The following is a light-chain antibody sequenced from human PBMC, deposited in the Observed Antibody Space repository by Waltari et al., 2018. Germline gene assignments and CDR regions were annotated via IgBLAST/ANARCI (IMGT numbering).Light chain of an antibody. CDR2: EDT. CDR1: DLPSQY. CDR3: YSSDSTGLRV. Sequence: YELTQPPSVSVSPGQTARITCPGPDLPSQYAYWFQQKSGQAPRLVIYEDTKRPSGIPERFSGSSSGTVATLTITGAQVDDEADYYCYSSDSTGLRVFGGGTTVVVL. V-gene: IGLV3-10*01. J-gene: IGLJ1*01.